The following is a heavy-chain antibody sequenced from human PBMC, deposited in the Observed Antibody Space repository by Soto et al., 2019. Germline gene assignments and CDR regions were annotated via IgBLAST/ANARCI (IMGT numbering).Heavy chain of an antibody. J-gene: IGHJ4*02. Sequence: PSETLSLTCTVSGGSISNYYCNWIRQPAGKGLEWIGRIDTSGSTNYNPSLKCRVTMSVDTSKQEFSLKLSSVTAADTALYYCARGGQDFWSGPFDYWGRGALVTVSS. CDR3: ARGGQDFWSGPFDY. V-gene: IGHV4-4*07. CDR2: IDTSGST. CDR1: GGSISNYY. D-gene: IGHD3-3*01.